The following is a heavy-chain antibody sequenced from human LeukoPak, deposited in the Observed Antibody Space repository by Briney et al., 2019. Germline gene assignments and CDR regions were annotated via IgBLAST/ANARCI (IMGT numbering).Heavy chain of an antibody. J-gene: IGHJ4*02. CDR1: GYTFTGYF. CDR2: INPNSGGT. D-gene: IGHD7-27*01. Sequence: ASVKVSCKASGYTFTGYFIHWVRQAPGQGLEYLGWINPNSGGTNYQRKFQGRVTMTRDTSISTASLELIRLTSDDTAVYYCARDLSTSSNWELDCWGQGTLVTVSS. CDR3: ARDLSTSSNWELDC. V-gene: IGHV1-2*02.